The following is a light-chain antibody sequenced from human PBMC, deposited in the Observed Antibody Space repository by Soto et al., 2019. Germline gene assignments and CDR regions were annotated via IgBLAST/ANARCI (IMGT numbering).Light chain of an antibody. Sequence: QSVLTQPPSASGTPGQRVTISCSGSSSNIGSNTVNWYQQLPGTAPKLLIYSNNQRPSGVPDRFSGSKSGTSASLAISGLQDEDEADYYCAACDDSLNGWVFGGGTKLTVL. CDR1: SSNIGSNT. V-gene: IGLV1-44*01. CDR2: SNN. CDR3: AACDDSLNGWV. J-gene: IGLJ3*02.